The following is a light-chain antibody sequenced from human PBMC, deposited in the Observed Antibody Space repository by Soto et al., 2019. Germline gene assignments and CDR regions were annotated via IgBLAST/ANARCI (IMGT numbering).Light chain of an antibody. CDR1: QSLLLSNGYNY. CDR2: LGS. Sequence: DIVMTQSPLSLSVTPGEPASISCRSSQSLLLSNGYNYLDWYLQKPGQSPQLLIYLGSNRAPGVPDRFSGRGSGTDFTLKISRMEAGDVGVYYCMHGLQTPPTFGQGTQVEIK. CDR3: MHGLQTPPT. J-gene: IGKJ1*01. V-gene: IGKV2-28*01.